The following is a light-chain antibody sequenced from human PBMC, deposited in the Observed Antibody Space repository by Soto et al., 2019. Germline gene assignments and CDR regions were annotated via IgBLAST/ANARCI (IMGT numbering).Light chain of an antibody. V-gene: IGKV3-11*01. J-gene: IGKJ5*01. CDR2: DAS. Sequence: EIVLRQYPGTLSLSPGEGATLSFRASQSVSIYLAWYQQKPGQAPRLLIYDASNRATGIPAKFSGSGSGTDFTLTISSLEPEDSGVYYCQQRSNSPPWITFGQGTRLEIK. CDR3: QQRSNSPPWIT. CDR1: QSVSIY.